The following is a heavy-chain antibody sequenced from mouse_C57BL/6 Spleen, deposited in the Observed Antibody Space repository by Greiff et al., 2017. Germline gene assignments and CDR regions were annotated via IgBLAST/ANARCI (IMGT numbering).Heavy chain of an antibody. J-gene: IGHJ2*01. CDR3: ARQERPYYFDY. CDR2: ISSGGSYT. V-gene: IGHV5-6*01. Sequence: EVQLVESGGDLVKPGGSLKLSCAASGFTFSSYGMSWVRQTPDKRLEWVATISSGGSYTYYPDSVKGRFTISRDNAKNTLYLQMSSLKSEDTAMYYGARQERPYYFDYGGQGTTLTVAS. CDR1: GFTFSSYG.